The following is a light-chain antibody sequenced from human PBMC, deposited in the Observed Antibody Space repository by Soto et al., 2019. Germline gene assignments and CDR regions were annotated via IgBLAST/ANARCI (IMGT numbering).Light chain of an antibody. CDR3: QQSYGTPIT. CDR2: AAS. J-gene: IGKJ5*01. Sequence: DIQMTQSPSSLSASVGDRVTITCRASQSITFYLNWYQQKRGKAPKIXIYAASSLPSGVPSRFSGGGSGTDFTLTISSLQPEDFATYYCQQSYGTPITFGQGTRLEIK. V-gene: IGKV1-39*01. CDR1: QSITFY.